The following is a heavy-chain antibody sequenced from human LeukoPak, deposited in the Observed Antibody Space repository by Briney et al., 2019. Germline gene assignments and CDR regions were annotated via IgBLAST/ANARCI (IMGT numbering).Heavy chain of an antibody. CDR2: ISSLSQTR. CDR1: GFAFSSYS. J-gene: IGHJ4*02. Sequence: GGSLRLSCAASGFAFSSYSAHWVRQAPGKGLEWVSYISSLSQTRYYADSVQGRFTISRDNAKNSLYLQMNSLRDEDTAVYYCARGDRDGYNYLFDSWGQGTLVTVSS. V-gene: IGHV3-48*02. D-gene: IGHD5-24*01. CDR3: ARGDRDGYNYLFDS.